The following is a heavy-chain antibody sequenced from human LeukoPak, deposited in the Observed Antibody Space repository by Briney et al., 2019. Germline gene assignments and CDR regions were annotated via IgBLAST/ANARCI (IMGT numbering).Heavy chain of an antibody. CDR1: GGSISSYY. D-gene: IGHD3-22*01. CDR2: IYTIGST. V-gene: IGHV4-4*07. CDR3: ARSRSAYYDSSGYAYYYYYMDA. Sequence: SETLSLTCTVAGGSISSYYWSWIRQPAGKGLEWIWRIYTIGSTNYNPSLKSRVTMSVDKSKNQFSVKLSSVTAADTAVYYCARSRSAYYDSSGYAYYYYYMDAWGKGTTVTISS. J-gene: IGHJ6*03.